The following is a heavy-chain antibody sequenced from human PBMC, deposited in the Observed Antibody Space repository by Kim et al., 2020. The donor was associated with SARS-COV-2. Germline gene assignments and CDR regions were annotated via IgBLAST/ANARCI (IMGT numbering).Heavy chain of an antibody. J-gene: IGHJ4*02. D-gene: IGHD2-15*01. Sequence: QKFHSRVTMNRDTSSSAAYMELSRLRSDDTAVYYCARVLSAPSSGDFDYWGQGTLVTVSS. CDR3: ARVLSAPSSGDFDY. V-gene: IGHV1-2*02.